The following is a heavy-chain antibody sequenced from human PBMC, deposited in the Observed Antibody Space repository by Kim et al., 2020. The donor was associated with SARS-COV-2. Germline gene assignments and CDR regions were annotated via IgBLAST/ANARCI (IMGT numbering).Heavy chain of an antibody. CDR2: ISSSSSYI. CDR3: ANLPREWFGEPMDY. D-gene: IGHD3-10*01. J-gene: IGHJ4*02. CDR1: GFTFSSYS. Sequence: GGSLRLSCAASGFTFSSYSMNWVRQAPGKGLEWVSSISSSSSYIYYADSVKGRFTISRDNAKNSLYLQMNSLRAEDTAVYYCANLPREWFGEPMDYWGQGTLVTVSS. V-gene: IGHV3-21*01.